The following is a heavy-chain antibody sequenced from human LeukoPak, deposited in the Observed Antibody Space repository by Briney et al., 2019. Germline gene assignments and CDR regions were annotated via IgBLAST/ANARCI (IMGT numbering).Heavy chain of an antibody. CDR1: GFTFSLYN. J-gene: IGHJ4*02. CDR3: AKAAVTRDFDY. CDR2: ITTSSVYT. Sequence: GGSLRLSCAASGFTFSLYNMNWVRQAPGKGPEWVSAITTSSVYTYYAESVKGRFTISRDNSKNTLYLQMNSLRAEDTAVYYCAKAAVTRDFDYWGQGTLVTVSS. D-gene: IGHD4-17*01. V-gene: IGHV3-23*01.